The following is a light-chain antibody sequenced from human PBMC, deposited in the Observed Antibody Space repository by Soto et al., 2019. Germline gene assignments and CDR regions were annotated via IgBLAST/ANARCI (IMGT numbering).Light chain of an antibody. CDR1: QSVSSSY. Sequence: EIVLTQSPGTLSLSPGERATLSCRASQSVSSSYLAWYQQKPGQAPRLLIYGVSSRVTGIPDRFSGSGSGADFTLTISRLEPEDFATYYCQQSYKTPHTFGQGTKLETK. CDR3: QQSYKTPHT. J-gene: IGKJ2*01. V-gene: IGKV3-20*01. CDR2: GVS.